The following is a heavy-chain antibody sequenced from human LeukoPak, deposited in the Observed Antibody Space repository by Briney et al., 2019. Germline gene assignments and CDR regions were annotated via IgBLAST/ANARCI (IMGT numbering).Heavy chain of an antibody. V-gene: IGHV4-39*01. CDR3: ASLPPDYGDYGGLFIT. J-gene: IGHJ5*02. Sequence: PSETLSLTRTVSGGSISSSSYYWGWIRQPPGKGLEWIGSIYYSGSTYYNPSLKSRVTISVDTSKNQFSLKLSSVTAADTAVYYCASLPPDYGDYGGLFITWGQGTLVTVSS. CDR1: GGSISSSSYY. D-gene: IGHD4-17*01. CDR2: IYYSGST.